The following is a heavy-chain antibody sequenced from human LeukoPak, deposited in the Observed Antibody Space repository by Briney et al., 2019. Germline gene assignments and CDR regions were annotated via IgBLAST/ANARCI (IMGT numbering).Heavy chain of an antibody. J-gene: IGHJ4*02. Sequence: ASVKLSCKASGYTFTGFYMHWVRQAPGQGLEWMGRINPNSGGTNYAQKFQGRVTTTRDTSISTAYMELSRLRSDDTAVYYCARVSCTNGVCHYRDFDYWGQGTLVTVSS. CDR1: GYTFTGFY. V-gene: IGHV1-2*06. CDR3: ARVSCTNGVCHYRDFDY. D-gene: IGHD2-8*01. CDR2: INPNSGGT.